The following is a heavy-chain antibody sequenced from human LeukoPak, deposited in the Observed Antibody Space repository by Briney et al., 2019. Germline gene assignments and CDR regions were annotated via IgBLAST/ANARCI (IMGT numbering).Heavy chain of an antibody. D-gene: IGHD6-19*01. CDR1: GFTFSNYG. Sequence: PGGSLRLSCAASGFTFSNYGMHWVRQAPGKGLEWVAFIRYDGSNKHYGDSVKGRFTISRDNSKNTLYLQMNSLRAADTAVYYCARAFVSGWSSPFDYWGQGTLVTVSS. V-gene: IGHV3-30*02. CDR3: ARAFVSGWSSPFDY. CDR2: IRYDGSNK. J-gene: IGHJ4*02.